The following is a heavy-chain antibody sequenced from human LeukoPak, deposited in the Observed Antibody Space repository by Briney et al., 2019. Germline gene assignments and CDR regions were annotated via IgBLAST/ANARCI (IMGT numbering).Heavy chain of an antibody. Sequence: GGSLRLSCAASGFRFSSYGMSWVRQAPGKGLEWVSSISSSSSYIYYADSVKGRFTISRDNAKNSLYLQMNSLRAEDTAVYYCASGGYLTDTKDYWGQGTLVTVSS. V-gene: IGHV3-21*01. CDR3: ASGGYLTDTKDY. CDR2: ISSSSSYI. CDR1: GFRFSSYG. J-gene: IGHJ4*02. D-gene: IGHD2-2*03.